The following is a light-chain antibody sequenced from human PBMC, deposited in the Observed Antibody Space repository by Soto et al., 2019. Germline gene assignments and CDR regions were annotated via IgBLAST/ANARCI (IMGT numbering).Light chain of an antibody. CDR1: SSDIGDYNY. J-gene: IGLJ1*01. V-gene: IGLV2-8*01. CDR2: EVT. Sequence: QSVLTQPPSASGSPGQSVTFSCTGTSSDIGDYNYVSWYQQHPGKAPKLMIYEVTKRPSGVPDRFSGSKSGNTASLTVSGLQADDEADYYCCSYAGIWGVFGTGTKVTVL. CDR3: CSYAGIWGV.